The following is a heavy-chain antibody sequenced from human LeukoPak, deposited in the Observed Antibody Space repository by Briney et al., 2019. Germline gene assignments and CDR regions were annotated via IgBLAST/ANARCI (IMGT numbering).Heavy chain of an antibody. CDR3: GGGWGWQKSGGFDY. CDR2: IYYSGST. CDR1: GGSFSGYY. D-gene: IGHD3-10*01. Sequence: SETLSLTCAVYGGSFSGYYWSWIRQPPGKGLEWIGYIYYSGSTNYNPSLKSRVTISVDTSKNQFSLKLSSVTAADTAGYYCGGGWGWQKSGGFDYGGQETLVTVPS. J-gene: IGHJ4*02. V-gene: IGHV4-59*01.